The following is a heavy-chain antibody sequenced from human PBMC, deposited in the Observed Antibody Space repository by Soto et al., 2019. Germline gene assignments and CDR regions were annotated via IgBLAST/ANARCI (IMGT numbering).Heavy chain of an antibody. CDR2: INAYNGNT. V-gene: IGHV1-18*01. J-gene: IGHJ6*02. D-gene: IGHD3-16*01. Sequence: QVQLVQSGAEVKNPGASVKVSCKASGYSFTRYGIGWARQAPGQGLEGMGWINAYNGNTNFAQNLQGRLTLKTHTPTTTAYMELRSLRANDTAIYYCAMVDVYVTPSPQDVWGQGTTVTVSS. CDR3: AMVDVYVTPSPQDV. CDR1: GYSFTRYG.